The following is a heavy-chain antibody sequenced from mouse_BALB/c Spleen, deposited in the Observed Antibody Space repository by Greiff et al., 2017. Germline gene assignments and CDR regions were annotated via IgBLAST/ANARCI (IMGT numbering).Heavy chain of an antibody. CDR1: GFSLTSYG. Sequence: VMLVESGPGLVAPSQSLSITCTVSGFSLTSYGVHWVRQPPGKGLEWLGVIWAGGSTNYNSALMSRLSISKDNSKSQVFLKMNSLQTDDTAMYYCAREDYYGSSYALDYWGQGTTLTVSS. CDR3: AREDYYGSSYALDY. D-gene: IGHD1-1*01. CDR2: IWAGGST. V-gene: IGHV2-9*02. J-gene: IGHJ2*01.